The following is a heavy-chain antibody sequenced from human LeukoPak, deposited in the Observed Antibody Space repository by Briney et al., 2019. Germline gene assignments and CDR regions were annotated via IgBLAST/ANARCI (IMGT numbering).Heavy chain of an antibody. CDR1: GGSISSYY. J-gene: IGHJ6*03. Sequence: SETLSLTCTVSGGSISSYYWSWIRQPPGKGLEWIGSIYHSGSTYYNPSLKSRVTISVDTSKNQFSLKLSSVTAADTAVYYCARTGYYDSSGYYYYYYYYYMDVWGKGTTVTVSS. D-gene: IGHD3-22*01. V-gene: IGHV4-59*08. CDR2: IYHSGST. CDR3: ARTGYYDSSGYYYYYYYYYMDV.